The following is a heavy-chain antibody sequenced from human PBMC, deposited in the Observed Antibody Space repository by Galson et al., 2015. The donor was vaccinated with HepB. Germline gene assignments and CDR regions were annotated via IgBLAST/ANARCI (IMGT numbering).Heavy chain of an antibody. D-gene: IGHD2-15*01. CDR3: ARDPVGGSNYYYYMDV. V-gene: IGHV3-30-3*01. Sequence: SLRLSCAASGFTFSSYAMHWVRQAPGRGLEWVATISYDANNKYFADSVKGRFTISRDNSKNTLYLQMNSLRVEDTAVYHCARDPVGGSNYYYYMDVWGKGTTVTVSS. J-gene: IGHJ6*03. CDR1: GFTFSSYA. CDR2: ISYDANNK.